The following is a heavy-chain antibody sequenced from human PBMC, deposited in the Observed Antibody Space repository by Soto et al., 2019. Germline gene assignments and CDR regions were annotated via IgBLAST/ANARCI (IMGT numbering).Heavy chain of an antibody. CDR1: GFTFSGYA. D-gene: IGHD2-21*02. CDR2: ISYDGSNK. J-gene: IGHJ4*02. Sequence: PGGSLRLSCAASGFTFSGYAMHWVRQAPGKGLEWVAVISYDGSNKYYADSVKGRFTISRDNSKNTLYLQMNSLRAEDTAVYYCAKDPEVVVTAPDYWGQGTLVTVSS. CDR3: AKDPEVVVTAPDY. V-gene: IGHV3-30-3*01.